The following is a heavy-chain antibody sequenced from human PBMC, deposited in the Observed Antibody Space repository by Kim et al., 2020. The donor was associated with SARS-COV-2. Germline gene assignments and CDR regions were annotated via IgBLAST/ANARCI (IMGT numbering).Heavy chain of an antibody. CDR2: ISGSGGYT. Sequence: GGSLRLSCEASGFTFRNYAMSWVRQAPGKGLEWVSSISGSGGYTYDADSVKGRFTISRDNSKNTLYLQMHSLRAEDTAVYYCAKGIETGGYYPFDYWGQG. CDR3: AKGIETGGYYPFDY. V-gene: IGHV3-23*01. J-gene: IGHJ4*02. CDR1: GFTFRNYA. D-gene: IGHD3-22*01.